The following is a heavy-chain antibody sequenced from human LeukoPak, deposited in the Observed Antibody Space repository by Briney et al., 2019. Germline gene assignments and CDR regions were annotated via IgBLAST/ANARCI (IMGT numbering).Heavy chain of an antibody. V-gene: IGHV3-74*01. CDR3: ATARDFRFEY. D-gene: IGHD3/OR15-3a*01. J-gene: IGHJ4*02. CDR2: MNGEGTTI. Sequence: GGSLRLSCATSGLTFRATWMHWVRQAPGKGLMWVSRMNGEGTTIDYADSVKGRFTVSRDYAKNTLFLQMNNLRTEDTALYFCATARDFRFEYWGQGSLVIVSA. CDR1: GLTFRATW.